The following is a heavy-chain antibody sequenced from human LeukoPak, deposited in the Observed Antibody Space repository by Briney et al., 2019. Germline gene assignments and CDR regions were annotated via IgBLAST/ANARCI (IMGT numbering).Heavy chain of an antibody. D-gene: IGHD3-3*01. J-gene: IGHJ5*02. CDR2: IKQDGSEK. Sequence: GGSLRLSCAASGFTFSSYWISWVRQAPGKGLEWVANIKQDGSEKYYVDSVKGRFTISRDNAKNSLYLQMNSLRAEDTAVYYCARDWGGSYDFWSGYTTPVNWFDPWGQGTLVTVSS. CDR1: GFTFSSYW. V-gene: IGHV3-7*01. CDR3: ARDWGGSYDFWSGYTTPVNWFDP.